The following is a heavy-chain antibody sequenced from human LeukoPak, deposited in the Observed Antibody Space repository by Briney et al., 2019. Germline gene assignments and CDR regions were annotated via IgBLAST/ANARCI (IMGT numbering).Heavy chain of an antibody. CDR2: ISAYNGNT. Sequence: ASVKVSCKASGYTFTSYGISWVRQAPGRGLEWMGWISAYNGNTNYAQKLQGRVTMATDTSTSTAYMELRSLRSDDTAVYYCARVVPTAMEAFDIWGQGTMVTVSS. D-gene: IGHD2-2*01. V-gene: IGHV1-18*01. J-gene: IGHJ3*02. CDR3: ARVVPTAMEAFDI. CDR1: GYTFTSYG.